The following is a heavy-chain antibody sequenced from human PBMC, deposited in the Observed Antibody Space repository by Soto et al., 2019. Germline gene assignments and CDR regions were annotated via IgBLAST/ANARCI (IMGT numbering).Heavy chain of an antibody. CDR1: GFSFTTYA. V-gene: IGHV3-23*01. CDR3: ARAHRSLYRGGDCYWPYYFDY. D-gene: IGHD2-21*02. J-gene: IGHJ4*02. Sequence: PGGSLRLSCAASGFSFTTYAMGWVRQAPGKGLEWVGSICGSGGSTYYADSVKGRFTISRDNSKNTLYLQMNSLRAEDTAVYYCARAHRSLYRGGDCYWPYYFDYWGQGTLVTVSS. CDR2: ICGSGGST.